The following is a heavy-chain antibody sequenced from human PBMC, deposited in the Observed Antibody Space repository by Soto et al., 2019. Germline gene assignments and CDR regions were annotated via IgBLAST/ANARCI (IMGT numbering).Heavy chain of an antibody. CDR3: ARDMSGGTYNYYYGMDV. Sequence: PGGSLRLSCAASGFTFSSYAMTWVRQAPGRGLEWVSAISGTGSPTYYADSVKGRFTISRDNSKNTLYLQMNSLRADDPAVYYCARDMSGGTYNYYYGMDVWGQGTTVTVSS. D-gene: IGHD1-26*01. V-gene: IGHV3-23*01. J-gene: IGHJ6*02. CDR1: GFTFSSYA. CDR2: ISGTGSPT.